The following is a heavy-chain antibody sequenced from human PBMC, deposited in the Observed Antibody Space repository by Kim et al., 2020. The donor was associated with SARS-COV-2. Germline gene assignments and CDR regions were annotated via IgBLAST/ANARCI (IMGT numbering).Heavy chain of an antibody. J-gene: IGHJ4*02. Sequence: GGSLRLSCATSGFTFSTYEMNWVRQAPGKGLEWVSYISHSGSGSGSTQWYADSVKGRFTISRDNAKNSVYLQMSSLRAEDTGVYYCAREGQVEQMKGAVLDYWGQGTLVTVSS. V-gene: IGHV3-48*03. CDR2: ISHSGSGSGS. CDR1: GFTFSTYE. CDR3: AREGQVEQMKGAVLDY. D-gene: IGHD1-1*01.